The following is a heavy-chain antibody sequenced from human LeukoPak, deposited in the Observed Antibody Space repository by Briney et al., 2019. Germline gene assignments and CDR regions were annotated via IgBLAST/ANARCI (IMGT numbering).Heavy chain of an antibody. J-gene: IGHJ4*02. D-gene: IGHD5-24*01. CDR3: ARLDGYNWDY. V-gene: IGHV4-59*01. Sequence: SETLSLTCNVSGGSISSYYWSWTRQPPGKGLEWIGYIYYSGSTNYNPSLKSRVTISVDTSKNQFSLKLTSVTAADTAVYYCARLDGYNWDYWGQGTLVTVSS. CDR2: IYYSGST. CDR1: GGSISSYY.